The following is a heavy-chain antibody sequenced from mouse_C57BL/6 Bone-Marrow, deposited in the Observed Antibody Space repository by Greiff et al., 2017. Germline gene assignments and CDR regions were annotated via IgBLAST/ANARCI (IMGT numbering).Heavy chain of an antibody. CDR1: GFNIKDDY. J-gene: IGHJ3*01. CDR3: TTLYDGYYVPWFAY. CDR2: IDPENGDT. D-gene: IGHD2-3*01. Sequence: VQLKESGAELVRPGASVKLSCTASGFNIKDDYMHWVKQRPEQGLEWIGWIDPENGDTEYASKFQGKATITADTSSNTAYLQLSSLTSEDTAVYYCTTLYDGYYVPWFAYWGQGTLVTVSA. V-gene: IGHV14-4*01.